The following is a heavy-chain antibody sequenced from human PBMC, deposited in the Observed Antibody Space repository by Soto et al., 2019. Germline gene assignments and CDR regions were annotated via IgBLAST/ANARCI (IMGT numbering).Heavy chain of an antibody. Sequence: TLSLTCPVSFGSFSSISNHYCICRRHPPGKGLEWIGYISYSGSTSYNPSLKSRLIISVDTSQNQVSLKLASVTAADTAVYYCLTQGFGPLHGLVEVWGQGTTVTVSS. CDR2: ISYSGST. CDR3: LTQGFGPLHGLVEV. J-gene: IGHJ6*02. CDR1: FGSFSSISNHY. V-gene: IGHV4-59*08. D-gene: IGHD3-10*01.